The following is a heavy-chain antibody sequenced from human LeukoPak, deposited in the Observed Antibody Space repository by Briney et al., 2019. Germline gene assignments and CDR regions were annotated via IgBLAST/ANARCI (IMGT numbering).Heavy chain of an antibody. J-gene: IGHJ4*02. CDR2: INSDGSHT. Sequence: GGSLRLSCAASGFTFGSYWMHWVRQAPGKGLVWVSRINSDGSHTTYADSVKGRFTISRDNAKNTLYLQMNSLRAEDAAVYYCARPSYGSNSWVDYWGQGTLVTVSS. D-gene: IGHD4-17*01. CDR1: GFTFGSYW. V-gene: IGHV3-74*01. CDR3: ARPSYGSNSWVDY.